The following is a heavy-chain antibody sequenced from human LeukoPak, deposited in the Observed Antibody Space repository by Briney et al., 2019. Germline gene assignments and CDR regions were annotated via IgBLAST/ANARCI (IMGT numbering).Heavy chain of an antibody. D-gene: IGHD7-27*01. CDR3: ARDLDREGFPWGCFQR. J-gene: IGHJ1*01. V-gene: IGHV3-7*01. CDR1: GFTFSSYW. CDR2: IKQDGSEK. Sequence: GGSLRLSCAASGFTFSSYWMSWVRQAPGKGLEWVANIKQDGSEKYYVDSVKGRFTISRDNAKNSLYLQMNSLRAEDTAVYYCARDLDREGFPWGCFQRWGQGTLVTVSS.